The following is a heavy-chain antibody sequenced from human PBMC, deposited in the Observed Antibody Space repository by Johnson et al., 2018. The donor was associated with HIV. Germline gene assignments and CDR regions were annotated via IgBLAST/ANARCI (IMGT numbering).Heavy chain of an antibody. CDR1: GFTFSSYW. CDR3: PRETNSAMAGDAFDI. D-gene: IGHD5-18*01. V-gene: IGHV3-20*04. Sequence: VQLVESGGGLVQPGGSLRLSCAASGFTFSSYWMNWVRQAPGKGLEWVSGINWNGGSTGYADSVKGRFTISRDNAKNTLYLQMNSLRAEDTAVYYCPRETNSAMAGDAFDIWGQGTMVTVSS. CDR2: INWNGGST. J-gene: IGHJ3*02.